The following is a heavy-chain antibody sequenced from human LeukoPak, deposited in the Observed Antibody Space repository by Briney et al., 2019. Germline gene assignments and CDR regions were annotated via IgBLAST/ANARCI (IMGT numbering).Heavy chain of an antibody. CDR3: ARGFNGGFDP. Sequence: GSLRLSCAASGFPFSSYAMSWVRQTPGKGLEWVSVVFAGGSTYSADSVKGRFTFSRDNSKNTLYLQMNSLRADDTAVYYCARGFNGGFDPWGQGTLVTVSS. V-gene: IGHV3-23*01. CDR2: VFAGGST. CDR1: GFPFSSYA. D-gene: IGHD3-10*01. J-gene: IGHJ5*02.